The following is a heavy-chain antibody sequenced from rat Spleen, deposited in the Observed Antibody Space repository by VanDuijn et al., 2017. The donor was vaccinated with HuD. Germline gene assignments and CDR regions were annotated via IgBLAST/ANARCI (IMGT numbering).Heavy chain of an antibody. CDR1: GFTFSDYY. J-gene: IGHJ2*01. Sequence: EVQLVESDGGLVQPGRSLKLSCAASGFTFSDYYMAWVRQAPTKGLEWVASISPSGGSTYYRDSVKGRFTIPRDHAKSTLYLQMDSLGSEDTATYYCARRHYGYTDYFDYWGQGVMVTVSS. V-gene: IGHV5-25*01. D-gene: IGHD1-9*01. CDR2: ISPSGGST. CDR3: ARRHYGYTDYFDY.